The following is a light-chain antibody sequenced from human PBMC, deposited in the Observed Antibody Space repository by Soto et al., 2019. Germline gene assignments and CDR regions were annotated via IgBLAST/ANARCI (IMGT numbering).Light chain of an antibody. CDR2: DAS. J-gene: IGKJ4*01. Sequence: DIQMTQSPSTLSASVGDRVTITCRASQSISSWLAWYQQKPGKAPKLLIYDASSLESGVPSRFSGSGSGTEFTLTISSLQPDDFATYYCQQSFTFGGGTKVEIK. CDR3: QQSFT. CDR1: QSISSW. V-gene: IGKV1-5*01.